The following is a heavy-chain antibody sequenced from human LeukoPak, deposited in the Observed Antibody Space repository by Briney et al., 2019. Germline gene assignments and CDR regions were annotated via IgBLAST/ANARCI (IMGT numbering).Heavy chain of an antibody. V-gene: IGHV3-11*04. CDR1: GFTFSDYY. D-gene: IGHD1-26*01. J-gene: IGHJ3*02. Sequence: PGGSLRLSCAASGFTFSDYYMSWIRQAPGKGLEWVSYISSSGSTIYYADSVKGRFTISRDNAKNSLYLQMNSLRSEDTAVYYCARGGGVSRYSGSYDAFDIWGQGTMVTVSS. CDR2: ISSSGSTI. CDR3: ARGGGVSRYSGSYDAFDI.